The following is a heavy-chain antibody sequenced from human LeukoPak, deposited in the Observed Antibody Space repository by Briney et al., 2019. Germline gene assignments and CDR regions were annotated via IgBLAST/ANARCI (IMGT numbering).Heavy chain of an antibody. CDR3: ARDDVDTAMVDY. D-gene: IGHD5-18*01. V-gene: IGHV1-69*01. CDR1: GGTFSSYA. J-gene: IGHJ4*02. CDR2: IIPIFGTA. Sequence: SVKVPCKASGGTFSSYAISWVRQAPGQGLEWMGGIIPIFGTANYAQKFQGRVTITADESTSTAYMELSSLRSEDTAVYYCARDDVDTAMVDYWGQGTLVTVSS.